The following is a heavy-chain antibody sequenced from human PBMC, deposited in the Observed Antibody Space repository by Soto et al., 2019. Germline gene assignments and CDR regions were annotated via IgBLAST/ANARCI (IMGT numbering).Heavy chain of an antibody. J-gene: IGHJ6*02. Sequence: QVQLVESGGGLVKPGGSLRLSCAASGFTFSDYYMSWIRQAPGKGLEWVSYISSSSSYTKYADSVKGRFTISRDNAKHTLYLQMNSLRAEDTAVYYCAGGLGATPPAVPFYYYVMDVLGQGTTVTVSS. CDR3: AGGLGATPPAVPFYYYVMDV. CDR1: GFTFSDYY. D-gene: IGHD1-26*01. CDR2: ISSSSSYT. V-gene: IGHV3-11*06.